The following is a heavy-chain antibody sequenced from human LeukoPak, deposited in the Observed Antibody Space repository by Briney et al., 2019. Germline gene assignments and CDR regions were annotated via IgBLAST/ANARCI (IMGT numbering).Heavy chain of an antibody. J-gene: IGHJ6*02. CDR2: IYTSGST. CDR3: ARESLSYCSGGSCYSGRNYYYGMDV. V-gene: IGHV4-4*07. D-gene: IGHD2-15*01. CDR1: GGSISSYY. Sequence: SETLSLTCTVSGGSISSYYWSWIRQPAGKGLEWIGRIYTSGSTNYNPSLKSRVTMSVDTSKNQFSLKLSPVTAADTAVYYCARESLSYCSGGSCYSGRNYYYGMDVWGQGTTVTVSS.